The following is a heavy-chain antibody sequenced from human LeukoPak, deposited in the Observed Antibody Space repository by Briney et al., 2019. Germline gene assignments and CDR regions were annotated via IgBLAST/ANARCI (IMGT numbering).Heavy chain of an antibody. CDR3: AKGRTTDF. Sequence: PGGSLRLSCAASGYTLSTYAMSWVRQAPGKGMGWVSSISGTVSTTNYADSVKGRFTISRDNYNNTLYLQMNSLRAEDSAVYYCAKGRTTDFWGHGTLVTVSS. D-gene: IGHD1-1*01. CDR1: GYTLSTYA. V-gene: IGHV3-23*01. J-gene: IGHJ4*01. CDR2: ISGTVSTT.